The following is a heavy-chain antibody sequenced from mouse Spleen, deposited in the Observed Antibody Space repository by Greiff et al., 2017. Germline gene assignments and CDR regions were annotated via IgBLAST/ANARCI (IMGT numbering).Heavy chain of an antibody. CDR3: ARLLYYYGSSYDYFDY. Sequence: VQLQQSGPGLVKPSQSLSLTCTVTGYSITSDYAWNWIRQFPGNKLEWMGYISYSGSTSYNPSLKSRISITRDTSKNQFFLQLNSVTTEDTATYYCARLLYYYGSSYDYFDYWGQGTTLTVSS. CDR1: GYSITSDYA. D-gene: IGHD1-1*01. CDR2: ISYSGST. V-gene: IGHV3-2*02. J-gene: IGHJ2*01.